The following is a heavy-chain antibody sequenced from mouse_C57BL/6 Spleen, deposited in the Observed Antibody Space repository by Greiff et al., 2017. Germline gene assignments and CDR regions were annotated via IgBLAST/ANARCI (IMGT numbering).Heavy chain of an antibody. Sequence: QVHVKQSGAELAKPGASVKLSCKASGYTFTSYWMHWVKQRPGQGLEWIGYINPSSGYTKYNQKFKDKATLTADKSSSTAYMQLSSLTYEDSAVYNCARRGYDSYARDDWGQGTSVTVSS. D-gene: IGHD2-2*01. CDR2: INPSSGYT. J-gene: IGHJ4*01. CDR1: GYTFTSYW. CDR3: ARRGYDSYARDD. V-gene: IGHV1-7*01.